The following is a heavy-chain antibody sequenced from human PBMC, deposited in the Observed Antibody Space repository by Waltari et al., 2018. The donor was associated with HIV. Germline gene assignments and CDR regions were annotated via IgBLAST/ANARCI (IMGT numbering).Heavy chain of an antibody. CDR1: GYSFTSYW. J-gene: IGHJ4*02. D-gene: IGHD4-17*01. Sequence: VQLVQSGAEVKKPGESLKIYCKGSGYSFTSYWIVWVRQLPGKGLEWMGIIYPGDSDTRYSPSFQGQVTISADKSISTAYLQWSSLKASDTAMYYCARSSDGDRPGWYFDYWGQGTLVTVSS. CDR3: ARSSDGDRPGWYFDY. V-gene: IGHV5-51*03. CDR2: IYPGDSDT.